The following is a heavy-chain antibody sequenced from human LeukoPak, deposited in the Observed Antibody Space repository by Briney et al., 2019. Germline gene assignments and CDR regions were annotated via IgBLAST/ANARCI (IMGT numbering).Heavy chain of an antibody. CDR3: ARGYGWASYNKFNH. CDR1: GDSMRGYY. V-gene: IGHV4-59*01. J-gene: IGHJ4*02. Sequence: SETLSLTCTVSGDSMRGYYWSWIRQPPGKGLGWIGDIHYSGTTDYNPSLKSRVTISVDTSKNQSSLKLNSVTSADTAVYYGARGYGWASYNKFNHWGQGILVTVSS. D-gene: IGHD3-10*01. CDR2: IHYSGTT.